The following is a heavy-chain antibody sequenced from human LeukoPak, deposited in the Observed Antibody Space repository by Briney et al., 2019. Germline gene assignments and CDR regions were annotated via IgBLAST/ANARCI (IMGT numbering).Heavy chain of an antibody. V-gene: IGHV4-59*01. CDR3: VRWYYDSSSSRKFDY. D-gene: IGHD3-22*01. Sequence: SETLSLTCTVSGGSMRSNYWSLIRQPPGKGLEWIGNIYYSGSTNYNPSLASRVTISIDTSKNQFSVRLTSVTAADTAVYYCVRWYYDSSSSRKFDYWGQGSLVTVSS. CDR1: GGSMRSNY. CDR2: IYYSGST. J-gene: IGHJ4*02.